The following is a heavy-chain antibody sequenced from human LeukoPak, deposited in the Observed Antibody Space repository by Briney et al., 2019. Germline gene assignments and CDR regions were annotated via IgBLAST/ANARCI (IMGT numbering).Heavy chain of an antibody. CDR1: GFTVSSNY. CDR2: IYSGGST. CDR3: ARERYYYDSSGYFPYYYGMDV. V-gene: IGHV3-66*01. J-gene: IGHJ6*02. Sequence: PGGSLRLSCAASGFTVSSNYMSWVRQAPGKGLEWVSVIYSGGSTYYADSVKGRFTISRDNSKNTLYLQMNSLRAEDTAVYYCARERYYYDSSGYFPYYYGMDVWGQGTTVTVSS. D-gene: IGHD3-22*01.